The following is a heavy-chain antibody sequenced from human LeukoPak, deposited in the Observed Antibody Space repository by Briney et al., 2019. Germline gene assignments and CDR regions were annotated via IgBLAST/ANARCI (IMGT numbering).Heavy chain of an antibody. CDR2: INHSGST. D-gene: IGHD3-10*01. CDR1: GGSFSGYY. V-gene: IGHV4-34*01. J-gene: IGHJ3*02. CDR3: ARPEVDGSGSYSAFDI. Sequence: SETLSLTCAVYGGSFSGYYWSWIRQPPGKGLEWIGEINHSGSTNYNPSLKSRVTISVDTSKNQFSLKLSSVTAADTAVYYCARPEVDGSGSYSAFDIWGQGTMVTVSS.